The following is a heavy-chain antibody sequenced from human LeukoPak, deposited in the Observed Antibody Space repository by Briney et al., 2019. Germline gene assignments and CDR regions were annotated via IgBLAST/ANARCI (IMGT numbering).Heavy chain of an antibody. D-gene: IGHD3-10*01. CDR3: TSELVYGSGSYDHDY. Sequence: GGSLRLSCTASGFTFGDYAMSWVRQAPGKGLEWVGFIRSKAYGGTTEYAASVKGRFTISRDDSKSIAYLQMNSLKTEDTAVYYCTSELVYGSGSYDHDYWGQGTLVTVSS. CDR1: GFTFGDYA. J-gene: IGHJ4*02. V-gene: IGHV3-49*04. CDR2: IRSKAYGGTT.